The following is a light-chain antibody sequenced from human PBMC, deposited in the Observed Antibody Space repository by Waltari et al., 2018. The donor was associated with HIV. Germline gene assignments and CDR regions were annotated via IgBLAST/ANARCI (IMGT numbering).Light chain of an antibody. CDR2: DAS. CDR3: QQYNDWLSWT. V-gene: IGKV3-15*01. Sequence: EIVMTQSPATLSVSPGQRATVSCWASQSISSNLAWYQQRPGQAPRLLVYDASTSVAGIPARFSVSGFATEFTLTISSLQSEDFAVYYCQQYNDWLSWTFGQGTKVEMK. CDR1: QSISSN. J-gene: IGKJ1*01.